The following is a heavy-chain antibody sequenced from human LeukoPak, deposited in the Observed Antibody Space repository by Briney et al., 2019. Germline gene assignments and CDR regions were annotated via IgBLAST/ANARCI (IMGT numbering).Heavy chain of an antibody. CDR1: GFTFSSYG. J-gene: IGHJ6*03. V-gene: IGHV3-23*01. Sequence: PGGSLRLSCAASGFTFSSYGMSWVRQAPGKGLEWVSAISGSGGSTYYADSVKGRFTISRDNSKNTLYLQMNSLRAEDTAVYYCAKDPMVRGVFYYYYMDVWGKGTTVTISS. CDR2: ISGSGGST. D-gene: IGHD3-10*01. CDR3: AKDPMVRGVFYYYYMDV.